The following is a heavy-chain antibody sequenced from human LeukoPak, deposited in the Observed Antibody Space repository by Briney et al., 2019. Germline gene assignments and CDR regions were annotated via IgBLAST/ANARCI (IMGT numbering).Heavy chain of an antibody. CDR3: AKDWYYDYVWGSLADY. V-gene: IGHV3-23*01. D-gene: IGHD3-16*01. J-gene: IGHJ4*02. CDR2: ISGSGGST. Sequence: GGSLRLSCAASGFTFSSYAMSWVRQAPGKGLEWVSAISGSGGSTYYADSVKGRFTISRDNSKNTLYLQMNSLRAEDTAVYYCAKDWYYDYVWGSLADYWGQGTLVTVSP. CDR1: GFTFSSYA.